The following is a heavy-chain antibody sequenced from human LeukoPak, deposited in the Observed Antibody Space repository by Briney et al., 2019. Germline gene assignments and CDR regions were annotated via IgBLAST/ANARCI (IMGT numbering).Heavy chain of an antibody. CDR1: GFTFITYV. V-gene: IGHV3-23*01. D-gene: IGHD6-19*01. Sequence: GGSLRLSCAASGFTFITYVIRWVRQAPGKGPEWVSSMSGSGSSTYYADSVKGRFTISRDNSKNTLYLRMNSLRAEDTAVYYCATARGYSSEYNWGQGTLVTVSS. CDR3: ATARGYSSEYN. CDR2: MSGSGSST. J-gene: IGHJ4*02.